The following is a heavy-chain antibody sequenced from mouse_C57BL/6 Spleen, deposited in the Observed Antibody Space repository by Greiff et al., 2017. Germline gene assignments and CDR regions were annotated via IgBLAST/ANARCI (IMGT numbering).Heavy chain of an antibody. CDR2: INPNYGTT. CDR3: ARLGDTGTNFDY. Sequence: EVQLVESGPELVKPGASVTISCKASGYSFTDYNMNWVKQSNGKSLEWIGVINPNYGTTSYNQKFKGKATLTVDQSSSTAYMQLNSLTSEDSAVYYCARLGDTGTNFDYWGQGTTLTVSS. CDR1: GYSFTDYN. D-gene: IGHD4-1*01. J-gene: IGHJ2*01. V-gene: IGHV1-39*01.